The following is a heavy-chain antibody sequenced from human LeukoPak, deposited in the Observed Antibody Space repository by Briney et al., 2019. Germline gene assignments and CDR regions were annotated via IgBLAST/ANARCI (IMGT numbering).Heavy chain of an antibody. V-gene: IGHV4-4*02. CDR1: GGSISSSNW. CDR3: ARGGYYGSGNDFRFDP. J-gene: IGHJ5*02. D-gene: IGHD3-10*01. Sequence: PSGTLSLTCAVSGGSISSSNWWSWIRQPPGKGLEWIGYIYYSGSTNYNPSLKSRVTISVDTSKNQFSLKLTSVTAADTAVYFCARGGYYGSGNDFRFDPWGQGTLVTVSS. CDR2: IYYSGST.